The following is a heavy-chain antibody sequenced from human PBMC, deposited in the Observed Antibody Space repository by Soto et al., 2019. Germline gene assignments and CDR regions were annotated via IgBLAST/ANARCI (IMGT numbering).Heavy chain of an antibody. CDR1: GSRFSNYV. CDR3: AREGRGKKAGYNGLVSLGY. J-gene: IGHJ4*02. Sequence: QVQLVQSGAEVKTPGSSLKVSCTVSGSRFSNYVISWVRQAPGHGLEWLGRIIPIFNTTQYPQKFQGRVTITADKSPNTASLELSSLRSDDTAVYYCAREGRGKKAGYNGLVSLGYWGQGTPVTVSS. V-gene: IGHV1-69*06. D-gene: IGHD2-2*02. CDR2: IIPIFNTT.